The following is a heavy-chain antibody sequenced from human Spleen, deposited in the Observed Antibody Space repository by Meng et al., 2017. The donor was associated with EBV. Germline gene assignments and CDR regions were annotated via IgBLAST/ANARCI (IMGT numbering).Heavy chain of an antibody. D-gene: IGHD3-10*01. CDR2: INPSDGST. CDR1: GYTFTNYH. CDR3: ASLGVYGSGSFGIDY. V-gene: IGHV1-46*01. J-gene: IGHJ4*02. Sequence: QGQVAKSWAEVRNPGASVKVSCQASGYTFTNYHIHWVRQAPGQGLEWMGMINPSDGSTNYAQNFQGRVTMTRDTSKSTVYLELSSLGFEDTAVYYCASLGVYGSGSFGIDYWGQGSLVTVSS.